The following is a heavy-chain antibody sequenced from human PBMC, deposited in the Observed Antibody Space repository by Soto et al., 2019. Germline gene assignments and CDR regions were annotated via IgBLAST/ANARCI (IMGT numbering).Heavy chain of an antibody. V-gene: IGHV3-48*03. D-gene: IGHD1-26*01. Sequence: EVQLVESGEGLVQPGGSLRLSCAASGFTFSSYEMNWVRQAPGKGLEWVSYISSSGSTIYYADSVKGRFTISRDNAKNSLYLQMNSRRAEDTAVYYCAREWVDGFDIWGQGTMVTVSS. CDR3: AREWVDGFDI. CDR2: ISSSGSTI. J-gene: IGHJ3*02. CDR1: GFTFSSYE.